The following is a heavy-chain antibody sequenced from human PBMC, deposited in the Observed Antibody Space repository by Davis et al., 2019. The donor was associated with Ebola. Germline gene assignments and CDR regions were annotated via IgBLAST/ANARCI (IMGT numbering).Heavy chain of an antibody. J-gene: IGHJ5*02. V-gene: IGHV1-2*02. D-gene: IGHD2-2*01. CDR3: ARGLVVPAANWFDP. CDR2: INPNSGGT. CDR1: GYTFTSYY. Sequence: ASVKVPCKASGYTFTSYYMHWVRQAPGQGLEWMGWINPNSGGTNYAQKFQGRVTMTRDTSISTAYMELSRLRSDDTAVYYCARGLVVPAANWFDPWGQGTLVTVSS.